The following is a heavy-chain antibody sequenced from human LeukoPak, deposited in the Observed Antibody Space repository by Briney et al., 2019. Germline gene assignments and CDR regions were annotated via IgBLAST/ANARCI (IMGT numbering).Heavy chain of an antibody. Sequence: GGSLRLSCAASGFTFRSYAMSWVRQAPGKGLEWVSAISGSGGSTYYADSVKGRFTISRDNSKNTLYLQMNSLRAEDTAVYYCAKSDYYDSSGYFYFDYWGQGTLVTVSS. CDR2: ISGSGGST. CDR3: AKSDYYDSSGYFYFDY. J-gene: IGHJ4*02. CDR1: GFTFRSYA. V-gene: IGHV3-23*01. D-gene: IGHD3-22*01.